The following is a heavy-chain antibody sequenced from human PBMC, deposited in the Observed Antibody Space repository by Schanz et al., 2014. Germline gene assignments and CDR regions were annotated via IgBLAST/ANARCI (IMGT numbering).Heavy chain of an antibody. CDR3: ARGQHRTMGRPFGP. Sequence: QVQLVQSGAEVKKPGASVKVSCKTSGYTFTDYPIHWVRQAPGRRLEWMDWINTASGNTRYSEAFQGRVAMTRDVSTSTAYMELSSLASEDTAVYYCARGQHRTMGRPFGPWGQGTLVTVSS. CDR2: INTASGNT. CDR1: GYTFTDYP. D-gene: IGHD2-21*01. J-gene: IGHJ5*02. V-gene: IGHV1-3*04.